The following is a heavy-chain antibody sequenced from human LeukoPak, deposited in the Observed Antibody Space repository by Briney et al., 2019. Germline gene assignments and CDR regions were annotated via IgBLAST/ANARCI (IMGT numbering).Heavy chain of an antibody. V-gene: IGHV3-23*01. CDR1: GFTFSSYA. J-gene: IGHJ6*02. Sequence: GSLRLSCAAPGFTFSSYAMSWVSQAPGKGLAWVSAISGSGGSPYYADSVKGRFTISRDNSKNTLYLQMNSLRAEDTAVYYCAKEGAFVVVPAASRGRYYYGMDVWGQGTTVTVSS. D-gene: IGHD2-2*01. CDR3: AKEGAFVVVPAASRGRYYYGMDV. CDR2: ISGSGGSP.